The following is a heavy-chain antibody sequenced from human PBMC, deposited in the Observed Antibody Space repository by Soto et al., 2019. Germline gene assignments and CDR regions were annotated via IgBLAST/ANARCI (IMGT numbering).Heavy chain of an antibody. CDR3: PRESDYYDSSGYPDP. CDR2: IYYSGST. D-gene: IGHD3-22*01. Sequence: PSEPLRLTDTVSGGSISDGDYYWSWIRQPPGKGLEWIGYIYYSGSTYYNPSLKSRVTISVDTSKNQFSLKLSSVTAADTAVYYCPRESDYYDSSGYPDPLGQGTLVTVSS. CDR1: GGSISDGDYY. V-gene: IGHV4-30-4*01. J-gene: IGHJ5*02.